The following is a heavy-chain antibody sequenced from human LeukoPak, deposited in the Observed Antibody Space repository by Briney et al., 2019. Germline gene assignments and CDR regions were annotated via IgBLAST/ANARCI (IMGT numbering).Heavy chain of an antibody. Sequence: GGSLRLSCAASGFTFSSYAMGWVRQAPGKGLEWVSAISGSGGSTYYADSVKGRFTISRDNSKNTLYLQMNSLRAEDTAVYYCAKWGLGPIDSSGQNAFDIWGQGTMVTVSS. V-gene: IGHV3-23*01. J-gene: IGHJ3*02. CDR1: GFTFSSYA. D-gene: IGHD3-22*01. CDR3: AKWGLGPIDSSGQNAFDI. CDR2: ISGSGGST.